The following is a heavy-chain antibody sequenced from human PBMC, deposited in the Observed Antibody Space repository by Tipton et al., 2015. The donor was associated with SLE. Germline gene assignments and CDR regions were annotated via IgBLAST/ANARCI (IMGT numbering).Heavy chain of an antibody. J-gene: IGHJ4*02. CDR1: GFTFSSYS. Sequence: GSLRLSCAASGFTFSSYSMNWVRPAPGKGLEWVSSISSSSSYIYYADSVKGRFTISRDNAKNSLYLQMNSLRAEDTAVYYCARDWGSSYFDYWGQGTLVTVSS. D-gene: IGHD6-13*01. CDR3: ARDWGSSYFDY. CDR2: ISSSSSYI. V-gene: IGHV3-21*01.